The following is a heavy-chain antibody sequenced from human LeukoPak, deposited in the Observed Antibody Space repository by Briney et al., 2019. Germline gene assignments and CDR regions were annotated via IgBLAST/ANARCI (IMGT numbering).Heavy chain of an antibody. V-gene: IGHV1-2*02. CDR1: GYTFTGYY. D-gene: IGHD6-13*01. J-gene: IGHJ4*02. CDR2: INPNSGGT. CDR3: ARVVKSPGYSSSWYSY. Sequence: VSVKVSCKASGYTFTGYYMHWVRQAPGQGLEWMGWINPNSGGTNYAQKFQGRVTMTRDTSISTAYMELSRLRSDDTAVYYCARVVKSPGYSSSWYSYWGQGTLVTVSS.